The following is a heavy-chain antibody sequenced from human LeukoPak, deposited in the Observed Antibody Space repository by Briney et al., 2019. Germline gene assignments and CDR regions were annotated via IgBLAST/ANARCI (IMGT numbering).Heavy chain of an antibody. V-gene: IGHV3-64*02. J-gene: IGHJ4*02. CDR2: ISSNGGST. CDR3: AKPSGYSGYDYDY. Sequence: PGGSLRLSCAASGFTFSSYGMHWVRQAPGKGLEYVSAISSNGGSTYYADSVKGRFTISRDNSKNTLYLQMGSLRAEDMAVYFCAKPSGYSGYDYDYWGQGTLVTVSS. D-gene: IGHD5-12*01. CDR1: GFTFSSYG.